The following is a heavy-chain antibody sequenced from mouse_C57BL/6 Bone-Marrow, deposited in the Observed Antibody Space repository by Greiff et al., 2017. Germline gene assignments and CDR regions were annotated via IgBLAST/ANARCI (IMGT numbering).Heavy chain of an antibody. V-gene: IGHV1-69*01. CDR1: GYTFTSYW. J-gene: IGHJ3*01. CDR2: IDPSDSYT. Sequence: QVQLQQPGAELVMPGASVKLSCKASGYTFTSYWMHWVKQRPGQGLEWIGEIDPSDSYTNYNQKFKGKSTLTVDKSSSTAYMQLSSLTSEDSAVYYCARSEVIWFAYWCQGTLVTVSA. D-gene: IGHD1-2*01. CDR3: ARSEVIWFAY.